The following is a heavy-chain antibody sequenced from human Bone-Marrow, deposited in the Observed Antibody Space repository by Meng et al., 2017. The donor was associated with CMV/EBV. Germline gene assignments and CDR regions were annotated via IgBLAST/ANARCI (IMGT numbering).Heavy chain of an antibody. V-gene: IGHV4-61*01. Sequence: SETLSLTCTVSGGSVSSGSYYWSWIRQPPGKGLEWIGYIYYSGSTNYNPSLKSRVTISVDTSKNQFSLKLSSVTAADTAVYYCARGSPNSGWYQIDYWGQGTLATVSS. CDR2: IYYSGST. J-gene: IGHJ4*02. D-gene: IGHD6-19*01. CDR3: ARGSPNSGWYQIDY. CDR1: GGSVSSGSYY.